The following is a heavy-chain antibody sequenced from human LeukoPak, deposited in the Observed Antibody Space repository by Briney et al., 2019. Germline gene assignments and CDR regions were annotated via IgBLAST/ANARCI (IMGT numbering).Heavy chain of an antibody. CDR3: ERSFDCTPFDY. CDR1: GFTFSSYE. V-gene: IGHV3-48*03. CDR2: ISSSGSTI. Sequence: PGGSLRLSCAASGFTFSSYEMNWVRQAPGKGLEWVSYISSSGSTIYYADSVKGRFTISRDNAKNSLYLQMNSLRAEDTAVYYCERSFDCTPFDYWGQGTLVTVSS. J-gene: IGHJ4*02. D-gene: IGHD3-9*01.